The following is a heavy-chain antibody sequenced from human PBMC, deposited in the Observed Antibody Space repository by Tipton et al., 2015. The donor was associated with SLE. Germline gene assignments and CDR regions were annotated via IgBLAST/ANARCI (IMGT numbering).Heavy chain of an antibody. J-gene: IGHJ6*02. V-gene: IGHV3-21*03. CDR2: ISSSSSYI. CDR3: TTVESYNYYGMDV. CDR1: GFTFSSYS. Sequence: SLRLSCAASGFTFSSYSMNWVRQAPGKGLEWVSSISSSSSYIYYADSVKGRFTISRDNAKNSLYLQMNSLKTEDTAVYYCTTVESYNYYGMDVWGQGTTVTVSS.